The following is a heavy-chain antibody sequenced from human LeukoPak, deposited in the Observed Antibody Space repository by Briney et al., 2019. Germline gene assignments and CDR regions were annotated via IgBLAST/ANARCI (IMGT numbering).Heavy chain of an antibody. CDR3: ANRDIVVVPAAPYGMDV. Sequence: GGSLRLSCAASGFTFSSYGMHWVRQAPGEGLEWVAVISYDGSNKYYADSVKGRFTISRDNSKNTLYLQMNSLRAEDTAVYYCANRDIVVVPAAPYGMDVWGQGTTVTVSS. CDR1: GFTFSSYG. V-gene: IGHV3-30*18. CDR2: ISYDGSNK. J-gene: IGHJ6*02. D-gene: IGHD2-2*01.